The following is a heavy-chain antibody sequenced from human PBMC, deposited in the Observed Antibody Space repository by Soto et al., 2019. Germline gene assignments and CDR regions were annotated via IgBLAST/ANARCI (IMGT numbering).Heavy chain of an antibody. D-gene: IGHD6-19*01. V-gene: IGHV4-34*01. J-gene: IGHJ6*02. CDR1: GDSLRVQS. Sequence: PSGTLSLTCTLFGDSLRVQSSNWLRQYPGKGLEWIGELDQSGGTNYNPSHKSRDILSDDTSKNQFSLTLTPVTAADTAVYYCAREDSYGWSGESLDVWGQGTTVTVSS. CDR2: LDQSGGT. CDR3: AREDSYGWSGESLDV.